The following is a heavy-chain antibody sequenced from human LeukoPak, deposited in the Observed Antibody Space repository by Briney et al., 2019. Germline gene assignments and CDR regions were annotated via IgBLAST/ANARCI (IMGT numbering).Heavy chain of an antibody. CDR1: GFTFYDYA. CDR3: AKETKWEPTYYFDY. CDR2: ISWNSGSI. V-gene: IGHV3-9*03. Sequence: PGVSLRLSCAASGFTFYDYAMHWVPQALGKGLEWFSGISWNSGSIGYADSVKVRFTISRDNAKNSLYLQMNSLRAEDMALYYCAKETKWEPTYYFDYWGQGTLVTVSS. D-gene: IGHD1-26*01. J-gene: IGHJ4*02.